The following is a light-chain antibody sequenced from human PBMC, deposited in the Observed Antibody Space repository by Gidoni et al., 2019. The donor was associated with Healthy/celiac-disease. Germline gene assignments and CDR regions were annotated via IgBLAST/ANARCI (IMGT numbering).Light chain of an antibody. J-gene: IGKJ1*01. CDR1: QSVTSSY. Sequence: EIVLTQSPGTLSLSPGERATLSCRASQSVTSSYLAWYQQKPGQPPRLLIYGASSRATGIPDRFSGSGSGTDFTLTISRLEPEDFAVYYCQQYGSSPRTFXXXTKVEIK. CDR3: QQYGSSPRT. CDR2: GAS. V-gene: IGKV3-20*01.